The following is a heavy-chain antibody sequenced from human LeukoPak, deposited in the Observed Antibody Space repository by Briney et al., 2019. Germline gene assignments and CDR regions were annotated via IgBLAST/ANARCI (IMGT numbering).Heavy chain of an antibody. CDR1: GFTFSAYW. Sequence: GGSLRLSCAASGFTFSAYWMSWVRQAPGKGLEWVANIKDDGSDKYYVDSVKGRFTISRDNAKNSLYLQMNSLRDDDTAVYYCARDSLTMIVGRQRRGLDYWGQGTLVTISS. V-gene: IGHV3-7*01. J-gene: IGHJ4*02. CDR3: ARDSLTMIVGRQRRGLDY. D-gene: IGHD3-22*01. CDR2: IKDDGSDK.